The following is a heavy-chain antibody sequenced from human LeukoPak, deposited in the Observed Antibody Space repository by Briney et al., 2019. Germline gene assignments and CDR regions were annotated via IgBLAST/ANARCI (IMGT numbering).Heavy chain of an antibody. CDR3: ARLLDISAH. V-gene: IGHV3-11*04. J-gene: IGHJ4*02. CDR1: GFTFRDYY. CDR2: ISSSGSTI. D-gene: IGHD3-22*01. Sequence: PGESLTLSCAASGFTFRDYYMSWIRQAPGKGLEWVSYISSSGSTIDYADSVKGRFTISRDNAKNPLYLQINSLRAEDTAVYYCARLLDISAHWGQGTLVTVSS.